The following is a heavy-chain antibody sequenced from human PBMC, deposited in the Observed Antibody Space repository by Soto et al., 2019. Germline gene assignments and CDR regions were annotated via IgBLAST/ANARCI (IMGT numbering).Heavy chain of an antibody. CDR2: INHSGST. Sequence: PSETLSLTCAVYGGSFSGYYWTWIRQPPGTGLEWIGEINHSGSTNYNPSLKSRVTISVDTSKNQFSLKLTSVTAADTAVYYCARGFYDTGGYSSPFDIWGQGILVTVSS. CDR3: ARGFYDTGGYSSPFDI. D-gene: IGHD3-22*01. V-gene: IGHV4-34*01. CDR1: GGSFSGYY. J-gene: IGHJ5*02.